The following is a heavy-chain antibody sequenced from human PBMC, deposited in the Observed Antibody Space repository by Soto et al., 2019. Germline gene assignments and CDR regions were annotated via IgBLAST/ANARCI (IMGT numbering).Heavy chain of an antibody. Sequence: GGSLRLSCVASGFIVSSNQMSWVRQAPGKGLEWVSVIYSGHTTYYADSVEGRFTISRDDSKNTLYLQMDSLKSDDSGVYYCTTDPTLVGPRGAFWGQGTLVTVSS. CDR1: GFIVSSNQ. CDR3: TTDPTLVGPRGAF. CDR2: IYSGHTT. V-gene: IGHV3-53*01. D-gene: IGHD1-26*01. J-gene: IGHJ4*02.